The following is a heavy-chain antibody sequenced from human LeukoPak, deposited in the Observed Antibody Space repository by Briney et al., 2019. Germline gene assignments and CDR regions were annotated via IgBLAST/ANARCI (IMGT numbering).Heavy chain of an antibody. Sequence: GGSLRLSCAASGFTLNNYAMTWVRQAPGERLEWVSAICASGGNTYYADSVKGRFTISRDTSKNTLYLQMNSLRAEDTAVYYCAKVISSSCGIGGYWGQGTLVTVSS. CDR1: GFTLNNYA. CDR3: AKVISSSCGIGGY. V-gene: IGHV3-23*01. CDR2: ICASGGNT. J-gene: IGHJ4*02. D-gene: IGHD6-13*01.